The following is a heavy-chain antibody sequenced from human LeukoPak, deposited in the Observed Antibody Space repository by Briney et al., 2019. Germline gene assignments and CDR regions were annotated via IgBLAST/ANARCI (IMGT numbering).Heavy chain of an antibody. CDR1: GGSISSGSYY. Sequence: SETLSLTCTVSGGSISSGSYYWSWIRQPAGKGLEWIGRIYTSGSTNYNPSLKSRVTISVDTSKNQFSLKLSSVTAADTAVYYCARDGSSGWYIIDYWGQGTLITVSS. CDR2: IYTSGST. D-gene: IGHD6-19*01. V-gene: IGHV4-61*02. CDR3: ARDGSSGWYIIDY. J-gene: IGHJ4*02.